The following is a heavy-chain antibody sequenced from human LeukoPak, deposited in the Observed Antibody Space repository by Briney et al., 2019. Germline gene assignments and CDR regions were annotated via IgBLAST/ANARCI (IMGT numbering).Heavy chain of an antibody. CDR2: INPSGGST. Sequence: EASVKVSCKASGYTFTRDYMHWVRQAPGQGLEWMGRINPSGGSTRYAQRFQGRVTMTRDTSTSTVYMELSSLRSEDTAVYYCARVDSSDWYMGYWRQGTLVTVSP. CDR3: ARVDSSDWYMGY. D-gene: IGHD6-19*01. CDR1: GYTFTRDY. J-gene: IGHJ4*02. V-gene: IGHV1-46*01.